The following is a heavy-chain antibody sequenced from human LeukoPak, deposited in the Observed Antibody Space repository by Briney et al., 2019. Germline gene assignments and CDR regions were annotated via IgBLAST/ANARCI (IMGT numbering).Heavy chain of an antibody. CDR3: ARAFKAAAGAGYSSGWYRSDMDV. J-gene: IGHJ6*03. CDR1: GYTFTSYA. D-gene: IGHD6-19*01. V-gene: IGHV1-2*02. Sequence: ASVKVSCKASGYTFTSYAMNWVRQAPGQGLEWMGWINPNSGGTNYAQKFQGRVTMTRDTSISTAYMELSRLRSDDTAVYYCARAFKAAAGAGYSSGWYRSDMDVWGKGTTVTISS. CDR2: INPNSGGT.